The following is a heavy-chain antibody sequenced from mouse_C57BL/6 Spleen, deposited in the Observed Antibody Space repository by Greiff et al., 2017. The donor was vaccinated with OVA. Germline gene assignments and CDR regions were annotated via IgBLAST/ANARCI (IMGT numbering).Heavy chain of an antibody. D-gene: IGHD1-1*01. Sequence: VQLQESGAELVKPGASVKISCKASGYAFSSYWMNWVKQRPGKGLEWIGQIYPGDGDTNYNGKFKGKATLTADKSSSTAYMQLSSLTSEDSAVYFCARCTTVVPMDYWGQGTSVTVSS. CDR3: ARCTTVVPMDY. CDR2: IYPGDGDT. CDR1: GYAFSSYW. J-gene: IGHJ4*01. V-gene: IGHV1-80*01.